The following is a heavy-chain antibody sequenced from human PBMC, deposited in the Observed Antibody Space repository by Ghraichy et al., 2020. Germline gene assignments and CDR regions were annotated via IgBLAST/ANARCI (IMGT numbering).Heavy chain of an antibody. CDR3: AKDRPPVVRTSSTFDY. CDR1: GFTFSSYA. J-gene: IGHJ4*02. Sequence: GGSLRLSCAASGFTFSSYAMSWVRQAPGKGLEWVSAISGSGGSTYYADSVKGRFTISRDNSKNTLYLQMNSLRAEDTAVYYCAKDRPPVVRTSSTFDYWGQGPLVTVSS. D-gene: IGHD2-2*01. CDR2: ISGSGGST. V-gene: IGHV3-23*01.